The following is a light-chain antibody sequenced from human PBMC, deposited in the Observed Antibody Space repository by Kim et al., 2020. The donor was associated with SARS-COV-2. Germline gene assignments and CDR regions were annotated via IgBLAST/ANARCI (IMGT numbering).Light chain of an antibody. CDR1: QSVSSSY. J-gene: IGKJ4*01. CDR3: QQYGSSPECT. CDR2: GAS. Sequence: EIVLTQSPGTLSLSPGERATLSCRASQSVSSSYLAWYQQKPGQAPRLLIYGASSRATGIPDRFSGSGSGTDFTLTISRLEPEDFAVYYCQQYGSSPECTFGGGTKVDIK. V-gene: IGKV3-20*01.